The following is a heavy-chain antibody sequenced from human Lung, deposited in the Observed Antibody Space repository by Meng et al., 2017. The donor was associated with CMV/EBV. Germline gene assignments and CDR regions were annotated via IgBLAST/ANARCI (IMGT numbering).Heavy chain of an antibody. D-gene: IGHD2-2*02. V-gene: IGHV3-11*01. CDR2: ISGRGTTT. CDR1: GFTFSDYY. CDR3: ARDCATTSCYNPINTYYCFDGLDV. J-gene: IGHJ6*02. Sequence: GESXKISXAVSGFTFSDYYMAWIRQAPGKGLEWVSYISGRGTTTYHADSVQGRFTISRDSAKNSLYLEMNSLRAEDTAVYYCARDCATTSCYNPINTYYCFDGLDVWGQGTXVTVSS.